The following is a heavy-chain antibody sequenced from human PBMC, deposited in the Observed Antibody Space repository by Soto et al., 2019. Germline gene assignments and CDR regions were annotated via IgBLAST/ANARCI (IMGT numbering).Heavy chain of an antibody. V-gene: IGHV4-34*01. CDR1: GGSFSGYY. D-gene: IGHD5-12*01. CDR3: SRYSYGGNGYHDDY. Sequence: SETLSLTCAVYGGSFSGYYWSWIRQPPGKGLEWIGEINHSGSTNYNPSLKSRVTISVDTSKNQFSLKLSSVTAADTAVYYCSRYSYGGNGYHDDYWGRGTLVTVSA. CDR2: INHSGST. J-gene: IGHJ1*01.